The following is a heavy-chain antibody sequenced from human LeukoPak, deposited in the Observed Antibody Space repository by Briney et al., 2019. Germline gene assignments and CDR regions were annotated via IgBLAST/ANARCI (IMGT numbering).Heavy chain of an antibody. CDR1: GGSFSDYY. D-gene: IGHD3-22*01. Sequence: PSETLSLTCAVYGGSFSDYYWSWIRQIPGKGLQWIGEINHSGSTNYNPSLKSRVTISVDTSKNQFSLKLSSVTAADTAVYYCARGYYYDSSGYYLGYWGQGNLVTVSS. CDR2: INHSGST. J-gene: IGHJ4*02. CDR3: ARGYYYDSSGYYLGY. V-gene: IGHV4-34*01.